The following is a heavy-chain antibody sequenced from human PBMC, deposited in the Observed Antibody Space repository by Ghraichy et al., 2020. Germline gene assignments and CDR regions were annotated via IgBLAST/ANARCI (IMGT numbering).Heavy chain of an antibody. CDR1: GFTFSSYA. Sequence: GESLNISCAASGFTFSSYAMSWVRQAPGKGLEWVSAISGSGGSTYYADSVKGRFTISRDNSKNTLYLQMNSLRAEDTAVYYCARGDAEIYNWNYWGYYYGMDVWGQGTTVTVSS. CDR2: ISGSGGST. D-gene: IGHD1-7*01. CDR3: ARGDAEIYNWNYWGYYYGMDV. V-gene: IGHV3-23*01. J-gene: IGHJ6*02.